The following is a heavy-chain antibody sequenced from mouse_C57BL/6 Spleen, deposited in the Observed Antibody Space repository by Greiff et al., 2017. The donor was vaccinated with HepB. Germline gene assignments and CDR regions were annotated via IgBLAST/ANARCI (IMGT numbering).Heavy chain of an antibody. CDR1: GYTFTSYW. CDR2: IDPSDSYT. CDR3: ARSHYYGSSGGYFDV. Sequence: QVQLQQPGAELVKPGASVKLSCKASGYTFTSYWMQWVKQRPGQGLEWIGEIDPSDSYTNYNQKFKGKATFTVDTSSSTAYMQLSSLTSEDSAVYYCARSHYYGSSGGYFDVWGTGTTVTVSS. D-gene: IGHD1-1*01. J-gene: IGHJ1*03. V-gene: IGHV1-50*01.